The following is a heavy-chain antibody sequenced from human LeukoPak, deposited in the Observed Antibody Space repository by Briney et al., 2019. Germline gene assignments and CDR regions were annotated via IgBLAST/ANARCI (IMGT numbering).Heavy chain of an antibody. D-gene: IGHD6-13*01. J-gene: IGHJ2*01. CDR2: IYYSGST. CDR1: GGSISSSSSY. V-gene: IGHV4-39*07. Sequence: SETLSLTCQVSGGSISSSSSYWGWIRQPPGKGLEWIGIYYSGSTYYNPSLKSRVTISVDTSKNQFSLKLTSVTAADTAVYYCARCDSSSSTVGWYFDLWGRGTLVTVSS. CDR3: ARCDSSSSTVGWYFDL.